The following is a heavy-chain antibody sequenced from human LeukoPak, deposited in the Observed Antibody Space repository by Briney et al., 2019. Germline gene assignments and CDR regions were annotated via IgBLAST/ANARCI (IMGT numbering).Heavy chain of an antibody. CDR1: GFTFSSYA. V-gene: IGHV3-23*01. J-gene: IGHJ6*02. CDR3: AKEIIVAMAQTYYYYYGMGV. CDR2: ISGSGGST. Sequence: GGSLRLSCAASGFTFSSYAMSWVRQAPGKGLEWVSAISGSGGSTYYADSVKGRFTISRDNSKNTLYLQMNSLRAEDTAVYYCAKEIIVAMAQTYYYYYGMGVWGQGTTVTVSS. D-gene: IGHD2-15*01.